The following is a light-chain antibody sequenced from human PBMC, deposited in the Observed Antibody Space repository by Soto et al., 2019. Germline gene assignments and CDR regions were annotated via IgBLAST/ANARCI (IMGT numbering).Light chain of an antibody. Sequence: SYELTRPPSVSVSPGQTASITCSGDKLGDKYACWYQQKPGQSPVLVIYQDSKRPSGIPERFSGSNSGNTATLTISGTQAMDEADYYCQAWDSSFVVFGGGTKLTVL. V-gene: IGLV3-1*01. J-gene: IGLJ2*01. CDR1: KLGDKY. CDR3: QAWDSSFVV. CDR2: QDS.